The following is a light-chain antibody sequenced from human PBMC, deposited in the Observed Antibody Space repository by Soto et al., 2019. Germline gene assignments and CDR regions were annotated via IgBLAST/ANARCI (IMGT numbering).Light chain of an antibody. J-gene: IGLJ3*02. V-gene: IGLV2-8*01. CDR3: SSYSGSSTFV. Sequence: QSALTQPPSASGSPGQSVTISCTGTNSDVGGYNYVAWYQHHPGKAPKLMIYEVSKRPSGVPDRFSCSKSGNTASLSVSGLQADDEADYYCSSYSGSSTFVFGGGTKLTVL. CDR1: NSDVGGYNY. CDR2: EVS.